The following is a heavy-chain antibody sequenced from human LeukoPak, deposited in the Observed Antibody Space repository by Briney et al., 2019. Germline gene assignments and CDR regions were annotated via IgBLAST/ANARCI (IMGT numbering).Heavy chain of an antibody. J-gene: IGHJ4*02. CDR3: ARDSFPDKVGDY. Sequence: PGGSLRLSCAASGFTFSSYSMNWVRQAPGKGLEWVSSISSSSSYIYYADSVKGRFTISRDNAKNSLYLQTNSLRAEDTALYYWARDSFPDKVGDYWGQGTLVTVPS. CDR1: GFTFSSYS. V-gene: IGHV3-21*04. CDR2: ISSSSSYI. D-gene: IGHD2-21*01.